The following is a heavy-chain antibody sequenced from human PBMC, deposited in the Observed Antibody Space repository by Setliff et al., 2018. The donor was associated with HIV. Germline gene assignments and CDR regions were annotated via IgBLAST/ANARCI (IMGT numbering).Heavy chain of an antibody. V-gene: IGHV2-70*04. D-gene: IGHD1-26*01. J-gene: IGHJ4*02. CDR2: IDWDDDK. CDR1: GFSLSTSGMR. Sequence: SGPTLVNPTQTLTLTCTFSGFSLSTSGMRVTWIRQPPGKALEWLARIDWDDDKFYSTSLKTRLTISKDTSKNQVVLTVANVDPADTATYYCARDSGNYAFDYWGLGTLVTVSS. CDR3: ARDSGNYAFDY.